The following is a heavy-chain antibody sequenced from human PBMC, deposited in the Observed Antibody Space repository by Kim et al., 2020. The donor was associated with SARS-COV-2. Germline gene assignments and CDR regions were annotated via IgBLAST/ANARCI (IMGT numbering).Heavy chain of an antibody. CDR2: IIPIFGTA. Sequence: SVKVSCKASGGTFSSYAISWVRQAPGQGLEWMGGIIPIFGTANYAQKFQGRVTITADESTSTAYMELSSLRSEDTAVYYCATHGLVVPAAMSDVPQPYYYYGMDVWGQGTTVTVSS. CDR3: ATHGLVVPAAMSDVPQPYYYYGMDV. CDR1: GGTFSSYA. D-gene: IGHD2-2*01. J-gene: IGHJ6*02. V-gene: IGHV1-69*13.